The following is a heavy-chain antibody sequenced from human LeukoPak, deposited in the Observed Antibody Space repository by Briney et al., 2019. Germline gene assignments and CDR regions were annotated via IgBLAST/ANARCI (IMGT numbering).Heavy chain of an antibody. CDR3: AKGGKWDVTPFDY. CDR2: ISGGGGST. D-gene: IGHD1-26*01. Sequence: GGSLRLSCAASGFTFTSYSMNWVRQAPGKGLEWVSTISGGGGSTYYADSVKGRSTISRDNSKNTLYLQVNSLRAGDTAVYYCAKGGKWDVTPFDYWGQGTLVTVSS. J-gene: IGHJ4*02. CDR1: GFTFTSYS. V-gene: IGHV3-23*01.